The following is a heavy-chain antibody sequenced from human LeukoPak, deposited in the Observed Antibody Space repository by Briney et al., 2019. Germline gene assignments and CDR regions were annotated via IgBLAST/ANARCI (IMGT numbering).Heavy chain of an antibody. CDR3: ARHVAVGETA. CDR2: IYYTGST. CDR1: GGSITNYY. D-gene: IGHD1-26*01. Sequence: SETLSLTCTVSGGSITNYYGSWIRQPPEKGLEWIGYIYYTGSTTDNPSLKSRVTISVDTSKNQFSLKLTSVTAADTAVYYCARHVAVGETAWGQGTLVTVSS. J-gene: IGHJ5*02. V-gene: IGHV4-59*08.